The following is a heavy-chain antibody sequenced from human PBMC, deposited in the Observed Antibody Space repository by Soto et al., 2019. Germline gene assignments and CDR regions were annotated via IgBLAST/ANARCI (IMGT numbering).Heavy chain of an antibody. D-gene: IGHD2-2*01. J-gene: IGHJ4*02. CDR1: GYTFTGYY. CDR2: INPNSGGT. V-gene: IGHV1-2*02. CDR3: ARHHRHTVVVPASTKFAPSYFDY. Sequence: ASVKVSCKASGYTFTGYYMHWVRQAPGQGLEWMGWINPNSGGTNYAQKFQGRVTMTRDTSITTAYMELSRLRSDDTAVYYCARHHRHTVVVPASTKFAPSYFDYWGQGTLGTLSS.